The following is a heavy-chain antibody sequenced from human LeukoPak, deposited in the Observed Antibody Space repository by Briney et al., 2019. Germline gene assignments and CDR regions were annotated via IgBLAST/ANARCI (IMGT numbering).Heavy chain of an antibody. CDR3: VRSSSSIFDY. CDR1: GGSISSSSYY. CDR2: IYHSGST. Sequence: SETLSLTCTVSGGSISSSSYYWGWIRQPPGKGLEWIGIIYHSGSTYYNPSLKSRVTISVDTSKNQFSLKLSSVTAADTAVYYCVRSSSSIFDYWGQGTLVTVSS. D-gene: IGHD6-6*01. V-gene: IGHV4-39*07. J-gene: IGHJ4*02.